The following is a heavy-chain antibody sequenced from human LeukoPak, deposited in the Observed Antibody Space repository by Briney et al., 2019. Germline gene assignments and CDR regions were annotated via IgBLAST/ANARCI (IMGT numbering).Heavy chain of an antibody. CDR1: GFTFSSYW. Sequence: GGSLRLSCAASGFTFSSYWMHWVRQAPGKGLVWVSRINSDGSSTSYADSVKGRFTISRDNAKNTLYLQMNSLRAEDTAVYYCARVGYSSGWLFDYWGQGTLVTVSS. D-gene: IGHD6-19*01. J-gene: IGHJ4*02. V-gene: IGHV3-74*01. CDR3: ARVGYSSGWLFDY. CDR2: INSDGSST.